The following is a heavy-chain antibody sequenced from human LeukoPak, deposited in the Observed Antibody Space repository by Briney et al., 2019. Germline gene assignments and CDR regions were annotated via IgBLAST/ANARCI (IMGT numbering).Heavy chain of an antibody. D-gene: IGHD1-20*01. J-gene: IGHJ3*02. CDR1: GSSISSSSYY. Sequence: SETLSLTCTVSGSSISSSSYYWGWIRQPPGKGLEWIGSNYYSGSTYYNPYLKSRVTISVDTSKNQFSLKLSCVTAADTAVYYCARSHNWNVLWAFDIWGQGTMVTVSS. CDR2: NYYSGST. V-gene: IGHV4-39*01. CDR3: ARSHNWNVLWAFDI.